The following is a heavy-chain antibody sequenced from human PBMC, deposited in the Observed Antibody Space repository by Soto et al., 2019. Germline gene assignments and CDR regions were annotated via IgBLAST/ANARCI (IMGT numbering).Heavy chain of an antibody. CDR1: GGTFSSYA. Sequence: GASVKVSCKASGGTFSSYAISWVRQAPGQGLEWMGGIIPIFGTANYAQKFQGRVTITADESTSTAYMELSSLRSEDTAVYYCARAGRDYYDSSGPNWFDPWGQGTLVTVSS. D-gene: IGHD3-22*01. V-gene: IGHV1-69*13. J-gene: IGHJ5*02. CDR2: IIPIFGTA. CDR3: ARAGRDYYDSSGPNWFDP.